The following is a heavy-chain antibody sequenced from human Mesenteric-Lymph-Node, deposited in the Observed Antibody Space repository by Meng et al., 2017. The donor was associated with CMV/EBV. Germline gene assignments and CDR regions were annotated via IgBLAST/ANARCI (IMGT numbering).Heavy chain of an antibody. D-gene: IGHD6-6*01. CDR1: GFTFSSYA. V-gene: IGHV3-21*01. CDR3: ARTSSSFYYYYGMDV. J-gene: IGHJ6*02. CDR2: ISSSSSYI. Sequence: GESLKISCAASGFTFSSYAMHWVRQAPGKGLEWVSSISSSSSYIYYADSLKGRFTVSRDNAENSLFLQMNSLRVEDTAVYYCARTSSSFYYYYGMDVWGQGTTVTVSS.